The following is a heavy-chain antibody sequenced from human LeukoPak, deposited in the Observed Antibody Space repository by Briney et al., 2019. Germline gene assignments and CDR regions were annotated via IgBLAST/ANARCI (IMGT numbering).Heavy chain of an antibody. CDR3: ARGSDFGDYYLHH. D-gene: IGHD4-17*01. CDR1: GDSVSSNRAA. Sequence: SQTLSLTCVISGDSVSSNRAAWNRVRQSPSRGLEWLGRTYYRSKWYNNYAVSVKSRITINAGTSKNQFSLQLNSVTLEDTAVYYCARGSDFGDYYLHHWGQGTLVTVSS. V-gene: IGHV6-1*01. CDR2: TYYRSKWYN. J-gene: IGHJ1*01.